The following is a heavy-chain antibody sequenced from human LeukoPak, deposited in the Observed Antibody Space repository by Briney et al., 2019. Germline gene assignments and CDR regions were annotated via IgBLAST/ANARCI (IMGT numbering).Heavy chain of an antibody. Sequence: GESLKISCKGSGYSFTSYWIGWVRQMPGKGLEWMGIIYPGDSDTRYSPSFQGQVTISADKSISTAYLQWSSLKASDTAMYYCARHHCSSTSCYASGGSWFDPWGQGTLVTVSS. CDR2: IYPGDSDT. D-gene: IGHD2-2*01. CDR1: GYSFTSYW. V-gene: IGHV5-51*01. J-gene: IGHJ5*02. CDR3: ARHHCSSTSCYASGGSWFDP.